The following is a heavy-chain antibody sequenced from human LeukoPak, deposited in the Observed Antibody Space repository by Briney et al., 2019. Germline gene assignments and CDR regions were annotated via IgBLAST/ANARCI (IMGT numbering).Heavy chain of an antibody. CDR2: IYYSGST. CDR1: GGSISSSSYY. D-gene: IGHD4-17*01. CDR3: ARDRVGYGDYYWFDP. V-gene: IGHV4-39*02. J-gene: IGHJ5*02. Sequence: SETLSLTCTVSGGSISSSSYYWGWIRQPPGKGLEWIGSIYYSGSTYYNPSLKSRVTISVDTSKNQFSLKLSSVTAADTAVYYCARDRVGYGDYYWFDPWGQGTLVTVSS.